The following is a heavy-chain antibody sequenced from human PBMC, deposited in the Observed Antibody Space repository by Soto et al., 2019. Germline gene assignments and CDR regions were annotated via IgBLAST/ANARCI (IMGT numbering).Heavy chain of an antibody. CDR2: IFYSGSP. V-gene: IGHV4-61*01. J-gene: IGHJ4*02. D-gene: IGHD5-12*01. CDR1: GGSVSSGSYY. Sequence: SETLSLTCTVSGGSVSSGSYYWNWIRQPPGKGLEWIGYIFYSGSPNYNPSLKSRVTISVDTSQNQISLKLRSVTAADTAVYYCASDRDGYNSWGRGTLVTVSS. CDR3: ASDRDGYNS.